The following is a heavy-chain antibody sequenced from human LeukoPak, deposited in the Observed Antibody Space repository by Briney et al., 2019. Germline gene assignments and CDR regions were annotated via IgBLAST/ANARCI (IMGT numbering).Heavy chain of an antibody. CDR3: TRDPHALDF. CDR2: ISSSSSTI. CDR1: GFTFSSYS. Sequence: GGSLRLSCAASGFTFSSYSMNWVRQAPGKGLEWVSFISSSSSTIYYADSVKGRFSISRDNAKNSLYLQMNSLSDEDTAVYYCTRDPHALDFWGQGTLVTVSS. J-gene: IGHJ4*02. V-gene: IGHV3-48*02.